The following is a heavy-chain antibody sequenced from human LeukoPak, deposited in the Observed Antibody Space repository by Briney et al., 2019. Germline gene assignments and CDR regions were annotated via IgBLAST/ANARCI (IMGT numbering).Heavy chain of an antibody. D-gene: IGHD2-2*01. CDR2: INPHSGVT. J-gene: IGHJ4*02. CDR3: ARADYCSSTSCYLLFDY. CDR1: GFTFTDYY. Sequence: ASVKVSCKTSGFTFTDYYIHWVRLAPGQGLEWMGYINPHSGVTSFPQRFRGRVTLTTDTSISAAYMDLSSLTSDDTAVYYCARADYCSSTSCYLLFDYWGQGTLVTVSS. V-gene: IGHV1-2*02.